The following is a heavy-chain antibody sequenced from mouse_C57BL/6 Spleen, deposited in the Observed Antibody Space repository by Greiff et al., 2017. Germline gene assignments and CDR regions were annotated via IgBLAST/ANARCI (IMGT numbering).Heavy chain of an antibody. V-gene: IGHV5-12*01. J-gene: IGHJ4*01. Sequence: EVMLVESGGGLVQPGGSLKLSCAASGFTFSDYYMYWVRQTPEKRLEWVAYISNGGGSTYYPDTVKGRFTISRDNAKNTLYLQMSRLKSEDTAMYYCGYYAMDYWGQGTSVTVSS. CDR1: GFTFSDYY. CDR2: ISNGGGST. CDR3: GYYAMDY.